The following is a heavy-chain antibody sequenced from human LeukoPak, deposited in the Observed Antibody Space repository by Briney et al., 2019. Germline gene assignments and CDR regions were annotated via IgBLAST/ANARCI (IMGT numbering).Heavy chain of an antibody. J-gene: IGHJ5*02. Sequence: GGSLRLSCAASGFTVSSNYMSWVRQAPGKGLGRVSVIYGGGSTYYADSAKGRFTISRDNSKNTLYLQMNSLRAEDTAVYYCARDRGYCSSTSCYNWFDPWGQGTLVTVSS. V-gene: IGHV3-53*01. CDR2: IYGGGST. CDR1: GFTVSSNY. CDR3: ARDRGYCSSTSCYNWFDP. D-gene: IGHD2-2*03.